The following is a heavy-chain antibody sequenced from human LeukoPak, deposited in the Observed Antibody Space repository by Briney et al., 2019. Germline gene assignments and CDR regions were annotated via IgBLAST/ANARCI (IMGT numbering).Heavy chain of an antibody. V-gene: IGHV3-23*01. J-gene: IGHJ4*02. D-gene: IGHD3-22*01. CDR1: GFTFSSYA. CDR3: AKGPLNYDSSGYYYYFDY. CDR2: ISGSGGST. Sequence: GGSLRLSCAASGFTFSSYAMSWVRQAPGKGLEWVSAISGSGGSTYYADSVKGRFTISRDNSKNTLYLQMNSLRAEDTAVYYCAKGPLNYDSSGYYYYFDYWGQGTLVTVSS.